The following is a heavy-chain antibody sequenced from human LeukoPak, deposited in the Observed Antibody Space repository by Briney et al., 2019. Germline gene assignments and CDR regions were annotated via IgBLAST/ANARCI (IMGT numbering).Heavy chain of an antibody. CDR3: ARGAIFVGGVGAQDY. Sequence: GGSLRLSCAASGFSFRSYAMHWVRQAPGKGLEWVTVIANDGRDKKYADSVKGRFTISRDNSKNTLFLQMHSLRAEDTAVYYCARGAIFVGGVGAQDYWGQGTLVTVSS. D-gene: IGHD1-26*01. CDR1: GFSFRSYA. V-gene: IGHV3-30*14. J-gene: IGHJ4*02. CDR2: IANDGRDK.